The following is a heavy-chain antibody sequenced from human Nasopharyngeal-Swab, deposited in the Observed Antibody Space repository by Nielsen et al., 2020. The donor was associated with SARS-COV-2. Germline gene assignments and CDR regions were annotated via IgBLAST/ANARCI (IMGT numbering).Heavy chain of an antibody. Sequence: ASVKVSCKAFGYTFTTYYMHWVRQAPGQGLEWMGLINPSGGSTSYAQRFQGRVSMTRDTSTSTVCMEVRSLRSDDTAVYYCARASYYDFWSGPTLPSDYWGQGTLVTVSS. D-gene: IGHD3-3*01. CDR3: ARASYYDFWSGPTLPSDY. J-gene: IGHJ4*02. V-gene: IGHV1-46*01. CDR2: INPSGGST. CDR1: GYTFTTYY.